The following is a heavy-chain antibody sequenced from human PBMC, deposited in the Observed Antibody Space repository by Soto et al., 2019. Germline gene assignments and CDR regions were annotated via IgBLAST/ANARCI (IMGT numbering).Heavy chain of an antibody. J-gene: IGHJ6*02. D-gene: IGHD4-17*01. Sequence: QVQLQESGPGLVKPSQTLSLTCTVSGGSISSGGYYWSWIRQHPGKGLEWIGYIYYSGSTYYNPSLKSRVTISVDTSKNQFSLKLSSVTAADTAVYYCARDSATVEKWGPYYYGMDVWGQGTTVTVSS. CDR1: GGSISSGGYY. V-gene: IGHV4-31*03. CDR2: IYYSGST. CDR3: ARDSATVEKWGPYYYGMDV.